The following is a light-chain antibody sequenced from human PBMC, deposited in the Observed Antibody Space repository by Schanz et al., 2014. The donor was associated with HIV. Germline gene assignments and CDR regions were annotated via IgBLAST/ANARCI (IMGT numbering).Light chain of an antibody. J-gene: IGLJ3*02. V-gene: IGLV1-40*01. CDR2: NNI. CDR1: SSNIGAGYD. Sequence: QSVLTQPPSMAGAPGQRVTISCTGSSSNIGAGYDVHWYQQLPGTAPKLLIYNNIQRPSGVPDRFSGSKSATSASLAISGLQSEDEADYYCAAWDDSLNGVVFGGGTKLTVL. CDR3: AAWDDSLNGVV.